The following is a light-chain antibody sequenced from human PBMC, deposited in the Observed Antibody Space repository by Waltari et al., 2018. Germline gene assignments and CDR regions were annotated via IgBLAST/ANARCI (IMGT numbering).Light chain of an antibody. CDR1: SSDVGGYDY. Sequence: QSVLTQPRSVSASPGQSVAISCTGTSSDVGGYDYVSWYQQYPGKAPKVMIYGVYKRPSGVPDRFSGSKSGNTASLSISGLQAEDEADYYCCSYANSKWVFGGGTKLTV. V-gene: IGLV2-11*01. CDR3: CSYANSKWV. J-gene: IGLJ3*02. CDR2: GVY.